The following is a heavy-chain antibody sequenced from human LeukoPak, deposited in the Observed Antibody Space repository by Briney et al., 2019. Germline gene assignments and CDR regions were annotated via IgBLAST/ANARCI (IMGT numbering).Heavy chain of an antibody. CDR3: AREGVWFGELSDYSDY. J-gene: IGHJ4*02. Sequence: ASVKVSCKASGYTFTSYGISWVRQAPAQGLEWMGWISAYNGNANYAQKLQGRVTMTTDTSTSTAYMELRSLRSDDTAVYYCAREGVWFGELSDYSDYWGQGTLVTVSS. V-gene: IGHV1-18*01. D-gene: IGHD3-10*01. CDR2: ISAYNGNA. CDR1: GYTFTSYG.